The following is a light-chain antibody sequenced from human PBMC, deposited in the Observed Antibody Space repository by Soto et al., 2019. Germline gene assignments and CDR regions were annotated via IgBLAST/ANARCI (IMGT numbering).Light chain of an antibody. CDR1: QSASSY. J-gene: IGKJ1*01. V-gene: IGKV3-11*01. Sequence: EIVLTQSPATLSLSPGERATLSCRASQSASSYLAWYQQKPGQAPRLLIYDASNRATGIPARFSGSGSGTDFTLTISSLEAEDFAVYYCQQSSKPWTFGQGTKVEIK. CDR2: DAS. CDR3: QQSSKPWT.